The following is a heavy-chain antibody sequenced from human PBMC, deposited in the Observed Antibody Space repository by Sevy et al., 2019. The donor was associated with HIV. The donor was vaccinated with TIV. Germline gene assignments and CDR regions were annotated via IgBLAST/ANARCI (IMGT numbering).Heavy chain of an antibody. J-gene: IGHJ3*02. D-gene: IGHD3-10*01. V-gene: IGHV3-48*03. CDR1: GFTFSSYE. CDR3: ARDWRRITMVRGAKQRDAFDI. CDR2: ISSSGSTI. Sequence: GGSLRLSCAASGFTFSSYEMNWVRQAPGKGLEWVSYISSSGSTIYYADSVKGRFTISRDNAKNSLYLQMNSLRAEDTAVYYCARDWRRITMVRGAKQRDAFDIWGQGTMVTVSS.